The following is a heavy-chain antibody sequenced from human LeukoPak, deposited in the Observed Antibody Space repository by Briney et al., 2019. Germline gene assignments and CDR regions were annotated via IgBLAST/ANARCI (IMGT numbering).Heavy chain of an antibody. J-gene: IGHJ5*02. Sequence: SETLSLTCAVYGGSFSGYYWSWIRQPPGKGLEWIGEINHSGSTNYDPSLKSRVTISVDTSKNQFSLKLSSVTAADTAVYYCARDYGSGDNWFNPWGQGTLVTVSS. CDR3: ARDYGSGDNWFNP. CDR1: GGSFSGYY. V-gene: IGHV4-34*01. CDR2: INHSGST. D-gene: IGHD3-10*01.